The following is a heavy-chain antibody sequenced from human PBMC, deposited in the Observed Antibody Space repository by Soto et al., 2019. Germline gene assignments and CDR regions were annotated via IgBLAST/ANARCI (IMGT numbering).Heavy chain of an antibody. J-gene: IGHJ3*02. D-gene: IGHD5-12*01. CDR2: IYYSGST. V-gene: IGHV4-59*08. Sequence: SETLSLTCTVSGCPISSYYWSWIRQPPGKGLEWIGYIYYSGSTNYNPSLKSRVTISVDTSKNQFSPKLSSVTAADTAVYYCASRLDIVATNAFDIWGQGTMVTVSS. CDR3: ASRLDIVATNAFDI. CDR1: GCPISSYY.